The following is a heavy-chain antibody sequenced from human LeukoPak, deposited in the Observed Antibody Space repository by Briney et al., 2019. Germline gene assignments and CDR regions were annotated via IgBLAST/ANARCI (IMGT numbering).Heavy chain of an antibody. V-gene: IGHV3-66*01. CDR2: IYSGGST. J-gene: IGHJ4*02. CDR3: ARLAVAGTRLKDY. Sequence: GGSLRLSCAASGFTVGSNYMSWVRQAPGKGLEWVSVIYSGGSTYYADSVKGRFTISRDNSKNTLYLQMNSLRAEDTAVYYCARLAVAGTRLKDYWGQGTLVTVSS. D-gene: IGHD6-19*01. CDR1: GFTVGSNY.